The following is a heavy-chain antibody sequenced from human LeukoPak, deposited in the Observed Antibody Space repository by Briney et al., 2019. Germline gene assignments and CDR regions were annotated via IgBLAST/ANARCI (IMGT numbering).Heavy chain of an antibody. CDR3: ATSVDGLVTIRTYFEL. Sequence: ASVKVSCKVSGYTLTELSMHWVRLAPGKGLEWMGGFDPEDSETVNAQKFQGRVTMTEDTSTDTAYMELSSLRSEDTAIYYCATSVDGLVTIRTYFELWGQGTPVTVSS. J-gene: IGHJ4*02. CDR2: FDPEDSET. D-gene: IGHD3-3*01. CDR1: GYTLTELS. V-gene: IGHV1-24*01.